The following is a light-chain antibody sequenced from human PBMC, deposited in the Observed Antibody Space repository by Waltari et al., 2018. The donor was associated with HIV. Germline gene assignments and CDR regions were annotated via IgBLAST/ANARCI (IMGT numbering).Light chain of an antibody. V-gene: IGKV4-1*01. CDR3: QQYYHTLWT. Sequence: DIVMTNSPDSLAVSLGERATINCKSSRSLLYSTKNQTFLAWYQQKPRQPPKLLIYWASVRGSGVPDRFSASGSETDFTLTINSLQAEDVALYYCQQYYHTLWTFGRGTKVEIK. CDR2: WAS. CDR1: RSLLYSTKNQTF. J-gene: IGKJ1*01.